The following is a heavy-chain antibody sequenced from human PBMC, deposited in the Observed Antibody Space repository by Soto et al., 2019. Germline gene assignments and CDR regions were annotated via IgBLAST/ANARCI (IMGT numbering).Heavy chain of an antibody. CDR2: TDSDGTFT. CDR3: ARDGGATEFDY. Sequence: GGSLRLSCVASGFTFSTYWMHWVRQTPGEGLVWVSHTDSDGTFTTYADSVKGRFTISRDNAKSTLYLQMNSLRAEDTAVYYCARDGGATEFDYWGQGTLVTVSS. J-gene: IGHJ4*02. CDR1: GFTFSTYW. V-gene: IGHV3-74*01. D-gene: IGHD2-21*01.